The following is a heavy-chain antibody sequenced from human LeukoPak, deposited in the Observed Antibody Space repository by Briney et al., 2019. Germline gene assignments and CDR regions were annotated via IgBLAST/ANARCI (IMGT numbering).Heavy chain of an antibody. D-gene: IGHD3-22*01. CDR2: INHSGST. V-gene: IGHV4-34*01. J-gene: IGHJ4*02. CDR3: ARAGGVESYYYDSSGFDY. Sequence: SETLSLTCAVYGGSFSGYYWSWIRQPPGKGLEWIGEINHSGSTNYNPSLKSRVTISVDTSKNQFPLKLSPVTAADTAVYYCARAGGVESYYYDSSGFDYWGQGTLVTVSS. CDR1: GGSFSGYY.